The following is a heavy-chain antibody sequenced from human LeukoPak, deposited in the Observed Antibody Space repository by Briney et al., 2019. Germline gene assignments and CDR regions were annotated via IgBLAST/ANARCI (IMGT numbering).Heavy chain of an antibody. J-gene: IGHJ3*02. Sequence: KTSQTLSLTCAVSNDSITSGGYSWSWIRQPPGRGLEWIGFIYPSGYAHYNPSLRSRVTISLDGSKNHFSLDLNSVTAADTAVYYCARTSLRFSRGFDIWGQGTMVTVSS. D-gene: IGHD3-3*01. CDR2: IYPSGYA. V-gene: IGHV4-30-2*01. CDR1: NDSITSGGYS. CDR3: ARTSLRFSRGFDI.